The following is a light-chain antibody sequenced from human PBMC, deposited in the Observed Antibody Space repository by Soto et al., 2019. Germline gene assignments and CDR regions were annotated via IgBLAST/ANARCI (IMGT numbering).Light chain of an antibody. Sequence: DIQMTQSPSSLYASLGDRVTITCRASQSISTYLHWYQQTPGKPPELLIYAASILQSGVPSRFSGGVSGTDFTLTISSLQPEDFVTYYCQQGYSAPWTFGQGTKVEIK. J-gene: IGKJ1*01. CDR1: QSISTY. CDR2: AAS. V-gene: IGKV1-39*01. CDR3: QQGYSAPWT.